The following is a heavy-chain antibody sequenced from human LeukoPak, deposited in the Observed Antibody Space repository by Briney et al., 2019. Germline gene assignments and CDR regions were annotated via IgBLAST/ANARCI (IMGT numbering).Heavy chain of an antibody. J-gene: IGHJ3*02. CDR1: GYTFTGYY. CDR3: ARGGRRDGYNKDAFDI. D-gene: IGHD5-24*01. Sequence: ASVKVSCKASGYTFTGYYMHWVRQAPGQGLEWMGWINPNSGGTNYAQKFQGRVTMTRGTSISTAYMELSRLRSDDTAVYYCARGGRRDGYNKDAFDIWGQGTMVTVSS. CDR2: INPNSGGT. V-gene: IGHV1-2*02.